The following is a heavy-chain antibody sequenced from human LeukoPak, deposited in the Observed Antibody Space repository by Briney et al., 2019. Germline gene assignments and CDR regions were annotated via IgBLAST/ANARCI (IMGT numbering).Heavy chain of an antibody. CDR3: ARLLGSALDH. J-gene: IGHJ4*02. CDR1: GFTSTTCA. Sequence: QPGGSLRLSCAASGFTSTTCAMHWVRQTPDRGLEWVALISHDGRDKLYADSVKGRFTISRDDSRNTVTLQMSSLRPEDAAVYYCARLLGSALDHWGQGTLVTVST. V-gene: IGHV3-30*04. D-gene: IGHD2-21*01. CDR2: ISHDGRDK.